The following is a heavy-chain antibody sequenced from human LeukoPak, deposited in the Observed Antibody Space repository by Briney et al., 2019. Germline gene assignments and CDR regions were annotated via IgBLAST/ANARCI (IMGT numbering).Heavy chain of an antibody. J-gene: IGHJ4*02. CDR1: GGSISSGDFY. V-gene: IGHV4-31*03. CDR2: ICYSGRT. D-gene: IGHD4-17*01. CDR3: ARKKDDGDYHIDY. Sequence: SETLSLTCTVSGGSISSGDFYWSWFRQHPGEGLEWIGYICYSGRTYYSTSMKSGVTISIDTSKNQFSLKLSSVTAADTAVYYCARKKDDGDYHIDYWGQGTLVTVSS.